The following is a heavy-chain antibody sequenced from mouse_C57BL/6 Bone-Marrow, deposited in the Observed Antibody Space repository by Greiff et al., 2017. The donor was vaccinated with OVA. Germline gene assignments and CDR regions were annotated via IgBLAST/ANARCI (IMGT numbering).Heavy chain of an antibody. V-gene: IGHV1-82*01. J-gene: IGHJ2*01. CDR2: IYPGDGDT. Sequence: QVQLQQSGPELVKPGASVKISCKASGYAFSSSWMNWVKQRPGKGLEWIGRIYPGDGDTNYNGKFKGKATLTADKSSSTAYMQLSSLTSEDSAVYYCARCGNSDFDYWGQGTTLTVSS. D-gene: IGHD2-1*01. CDR1: GYAFSSSW. CDR3: ARCGNSDFDY.